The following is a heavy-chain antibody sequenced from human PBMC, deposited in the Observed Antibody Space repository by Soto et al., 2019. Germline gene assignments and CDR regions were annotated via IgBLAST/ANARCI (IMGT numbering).Heavy chain of an antibody. CDR2: IIPIFGTA. J-gene: IGHJ5*02. D-gene: IGHD6-13*01. Sequence: GASVKVSCKASGGTFSSYAISWVRQAPGQGLEWMGGIIPIFGTANYAQKFQGRVTITADESTSTAYMELSSLRSEDTAVYYCARGSSSWNNWFDPWGQGTLVTVSS. CDR3: ARGSSSWNNWFDP. V-gene: IGHV1-69*01. CDR1: GGTFSSYA.